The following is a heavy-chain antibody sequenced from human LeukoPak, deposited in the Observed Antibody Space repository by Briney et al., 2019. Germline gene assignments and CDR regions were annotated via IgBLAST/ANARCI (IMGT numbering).Heavy chain of an antibody. V-gene: IGHV3-23*01. J-gene: IGHJ6*01. Sequence: TASGGRTFYADSVKGRFTISRDNSKNMVYLQMNNLRVDDTAAYYCVRDVKKKCVDHTCNYLYCGLDVWGGGTTVTVSS. CDR3: VRDVKKKCVDHTCNYLYCGLDV. D-gene: IGHD5-24*01. CDR2: TASGGRT.